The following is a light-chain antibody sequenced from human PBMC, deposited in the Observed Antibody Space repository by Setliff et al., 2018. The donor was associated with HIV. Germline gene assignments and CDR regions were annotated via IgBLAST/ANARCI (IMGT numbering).Light chain of an antibody. CDR2: DVS. CDR3: QSYDTNLSVV. CDR1: SSDVGGYNY. V-gene: IGLV2-14*03. J-gene: IGLJ2*01. Sequence: QSALTQPASVSGSPGQSITISRSGTSSDVGGYNYVSWYQQHPGKAPKLMIYDVSNRPSGVSNRFSGSKSGTSASLAITGLQAEDEADYYCQSYDTNLSVVFGGGTKVTVL.